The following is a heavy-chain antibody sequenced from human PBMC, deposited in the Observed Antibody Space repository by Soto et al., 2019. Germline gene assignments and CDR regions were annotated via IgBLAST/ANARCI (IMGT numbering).Heavy chain of an antibody. CDR1: GYTFTSYD. CDR3: ARERAVAGFDH. V-gene: IGHV1-8*01. CDR2: MNPNSGKT. Sequence: QVQLVQSGAEVKKPGASVKVSCKASGYTFTSYDINSVRQATGQGLEWMRWMNPNSGKTGYAQKFQGRVTMIRNTSLSTAYMELRSLRSEDTAVYYCARERAVAGFDHWGQGTLVTVSS. J-gene: IGHJ4*02. D-gene: IGHD6-19*01.